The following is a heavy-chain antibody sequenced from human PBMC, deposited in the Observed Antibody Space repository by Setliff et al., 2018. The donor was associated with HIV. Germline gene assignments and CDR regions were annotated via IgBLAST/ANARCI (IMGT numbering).Heavy chain of an antibody. D-gene: IGHD3-9*01. CDR2: ISGGGNRV. V-gene: IGHV3-48*03. Sequence: PGGSLRLSCAVSGFTFSDYEMNWVRQAPGKGLEWVSHISGGGNRVDYADSVKGRFTISRDNAKNSLYLQMNSLRAEDTAVYYCASDILNGYDKDYWGQGTLVTVSS. CDR3: ASDILNGYDKDY. J-gene: IGHJ4*02. CDR1: GFTFSDYE.